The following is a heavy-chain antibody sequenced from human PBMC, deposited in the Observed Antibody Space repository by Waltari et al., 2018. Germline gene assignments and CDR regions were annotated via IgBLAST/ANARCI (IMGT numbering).Heavy chain of an antibody. CDR1: GGSFSGYY. Sequence: QVQLQQWGAGLLKPSETLSLTCAVYGGSFSGYYWSWIRQPPGKGLEWIGEINHSGSTNYNPSLKSRVTISVDTSKTQFSLKLSSVTAADTAVYYCARDRPLDDSSGYYDDAFDIWGQGTMVTVSS. V-gene: IGHV4-34*01. CDR3: ARDRPLDDSSGYYDDAFDI. D-gene: IGHD3-22*01. J-gene: IGHJ3*02. CDR2: INHSGST.